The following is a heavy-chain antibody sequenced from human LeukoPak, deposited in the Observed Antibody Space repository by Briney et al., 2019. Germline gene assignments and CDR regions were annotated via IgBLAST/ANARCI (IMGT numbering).Heavy chain of an antibody. V-gene: IGHV3-7*02. J-gene: IGHJ4*02. D-gene: IGHD2-15*01. CDR2: IKEDGSAK. CDR3: AKPALGGPGY. CDR1: GFTLSRYW. Sequence: PGGSLRLSCAASGFTLSRYWMSWVRQAPGKGLEWVANIKEDGSAKYYVDSVKGRFTISKDNAKNSLSLQMNSLRGEDTAIYYCAKPALGGPGYWGQGTLVTVSS.